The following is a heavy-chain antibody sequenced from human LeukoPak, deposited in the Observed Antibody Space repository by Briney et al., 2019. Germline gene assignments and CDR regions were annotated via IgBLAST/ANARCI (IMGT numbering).Heavy chain of an antibody. CDR3: AREQDIVVVPAGIDP. J-gene: IGHJ5*02. D-gene: IGHD2-2*01. Sequence: PGGSLRLSCAASGFTFSSYAMHWVRQAPGKGLEWVAVISYDGSNKYYADSVKGRFTISRDNSKNTLYLQMNSLRAEDTAVYYCAREQDIVVVPAGIDPWGQGTLVTVFS. CDR1: GFTFSSYA. CDR2: ISYDGSNK. V-gene: IGHV3-30-3*01.